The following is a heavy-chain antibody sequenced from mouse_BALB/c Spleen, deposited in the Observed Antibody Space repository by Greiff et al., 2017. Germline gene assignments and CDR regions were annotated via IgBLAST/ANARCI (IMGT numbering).Heavy chain of an antibody. CDR2: ISSGGSYT. V-gene: IGHV5-6*01. Sequence: EVQLVESGGDLVKPGGSLKLSCAASGFTFSSYGMSWVRQTPDKRLEWVATISSGGSYTYYPDSVKGRFTISRDNAKNTLYLQMSSLKSEDTAMYYCARHGSMITTEAWFAYWGQGTLVTVSA. J-gene: IGHJ3*01. CDR3: ARHGSMITTEAWFAY. CDR1: GFTFSSYG. D-gene: IGHD2-4*01.